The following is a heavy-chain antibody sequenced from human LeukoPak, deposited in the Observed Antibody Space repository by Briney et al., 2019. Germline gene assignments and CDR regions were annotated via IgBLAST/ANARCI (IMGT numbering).Heavy chain of an antibody. CDR1: GSTFSSYW. V-gene: IGHV3-30-3*01. CDR2: ISYDGSNK. J-gene: IGHJ4*02. Sequence: GGSLRLSCAASGSTFSSYWMSWVRQAPGKGLEWVAVISYDGSNKYYADSVKGRFTISRDNSKNTLYLQMNSLRAEDTAVYYCTRGGPYGSGSYFDYWGQGTLVTVSS. D-gene: IGHD3-10*01. CDR3: TRGGPYGSGSYFDY.